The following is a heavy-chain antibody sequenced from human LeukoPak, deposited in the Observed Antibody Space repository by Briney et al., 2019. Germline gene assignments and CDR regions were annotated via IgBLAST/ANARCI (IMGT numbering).Heavy chain of an antibody. CDR2: ISSSSSYI. J-gene: IGHJ3*02. CDR1: GFTFSSYS. Sequence: PGGSLRLSCAASGFTFSSYSMNWVRQAPGKGLEWVPSISSSSSYIYYADSVKGRFTISRDNAKNSLYLQMNSLRAEDTAVYYCARDGGYDYVWGSPRGAFDIWGQGTMVTVSS. CDR3: ARDGGYDYVWGSPRGAFDI. V-gene: IGHV3-21*01. D-gene: IGHD3-16*01.